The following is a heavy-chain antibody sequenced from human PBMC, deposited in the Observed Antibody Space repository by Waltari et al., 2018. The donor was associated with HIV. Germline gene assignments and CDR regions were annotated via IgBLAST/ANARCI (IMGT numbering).Heavy chain of an antibody. CDR3: ARLFYYDTTGYINNAFDI. V-gene: IGHV5-51*03. J-gene: IGHJ3*02. CDR1: EYTFTTYW. D-gene: IGHD3-22*01. Sequence: EVQLVQSGAVVRESGESLKISCKASEYTFTTYWITWVRQMSGGGLEWMGIIYPFESDTRYNPSFEGQITISADKSLATAYLEWSNLNASDAAIYYCARLFYYDTTGYINNAFDIWGQGTVVTVS. CDR2: IYPFESDT.